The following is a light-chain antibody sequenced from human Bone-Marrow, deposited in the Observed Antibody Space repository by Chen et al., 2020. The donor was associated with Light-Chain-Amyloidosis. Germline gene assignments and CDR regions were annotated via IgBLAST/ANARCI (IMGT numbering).Light chain of an antibody. Sequence: EIVLTQSPATLSLSPGERATLSCRASQSVSTYVAWYQQKPGQAPRLLIYHSSNRATGIPARFSGRGSGTDFTLTINGLEPEDFAVYYCQHRFNWPLSFGGGTRVDIK. J-gene: IGKJ4*01. CDR1: QSVSTY. CDR3: QHRFNWPLS. CDR2: HSS. V-gene: IGKV3-11*01.